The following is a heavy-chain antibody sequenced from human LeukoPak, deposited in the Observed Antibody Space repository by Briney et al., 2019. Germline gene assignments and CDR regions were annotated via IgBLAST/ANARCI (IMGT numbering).Heavy chain of an antibody. Sequence: PGGSLRLSCAASGFTFSSYAMSWVRQAPGKGLESVSAISGSGGSTYYADSVKGRFTISRDNSKNTLYLQMNSLRDEDTAVYYCAKDAPVNIVVVPAANSWGQGTLVTVSS. J-gene: IGHJ4*02. CDR3: AKDAPVNIVVVPAANS. V-gene: IGHV3-23*01. D-gene: IGHD2-2*01. CDR1: GFTFSSYA. CDR2: ISGSGGST.